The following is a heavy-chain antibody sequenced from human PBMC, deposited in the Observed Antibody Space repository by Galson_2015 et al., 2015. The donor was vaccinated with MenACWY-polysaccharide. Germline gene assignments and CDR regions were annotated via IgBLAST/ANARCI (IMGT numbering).Heavy chain of an antibody. J-gene: IGHJ5*02. CDR2: IGGRGPP. CDR1: GFTFTNYA. V-gene: IGHV3-23*01. D-gene: IGHD2-15*01. Sequence: SLRLSCAASGFTFTNYAMHWVRQAPGQGLDWVSSIGGRGPPYYADSVKGRFTISSDNSKNMVYLQMNSLRAEDTAIYYCAKANSGGICPSGWAWWFDPWDQGSLVIVSS. CDR3: AKANSGGICPSGWAWWFDP.